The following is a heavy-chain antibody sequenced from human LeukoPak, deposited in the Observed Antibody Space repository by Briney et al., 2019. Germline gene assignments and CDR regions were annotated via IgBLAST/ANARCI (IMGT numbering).Heavy chain of an antibody. CDR3: ARDRGSSSRTWYLDY. CDR2: ISSSSSYI. D-gene: IGHD6-13*01. Sequence: GGSLRLSCAASGFTFSSYSMNWVRQAPGEGLEWVSSISSSSSYIYYADSVKGRFTISRDNAKNSLYLQMNSLRAEDTAVYYCARDRGSSSRTWYLDYWGQGTLVTVSS. J-gene: IGHJ4*02. CDR1: GFTFSSYS. V-gene: IGHV3-21*01.